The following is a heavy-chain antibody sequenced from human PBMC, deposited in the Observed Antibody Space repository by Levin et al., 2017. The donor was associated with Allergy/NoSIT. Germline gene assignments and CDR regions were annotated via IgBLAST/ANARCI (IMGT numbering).Heavy chain of an antibody. Sequence: EASVKVSCKASGYTFTGYYMHWVRQAPGQGLEWMGRINPNSGGTNYAQKFQGRVTMTRDTSISTAYMELSRLRSDDTAVYYCARGAPRYYGSGSPGVDYWGQGTLVTVSS. CDR1: GYTFTGYY. CDR3: ARGAPRYYGSGSPGVDY. D-gene: IGHD3-10*01. J-gene: IGHJ4*02. CDR2: INPNSGGT. V-gene: IGHV1-2*06.